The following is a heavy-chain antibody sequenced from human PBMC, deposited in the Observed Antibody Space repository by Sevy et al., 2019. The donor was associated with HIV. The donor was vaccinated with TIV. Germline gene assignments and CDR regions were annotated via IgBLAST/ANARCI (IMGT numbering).Heavy chain of an antibody. J-gene: IGHJ4*02. CDR2: IYYSGST. V-gene: IGHV4-39*01. CDR3: ASPLLYWLY. Sequence: SETLSLTCTVSGVSISSSSYYWGWIRQPPGKGLEWIGSIYYSGSTYYNPSLKSRVTISVDTSKNQFSLKLSSATAADTAVYYCASPLLYWLYWGQGTLVTVSS. CDR1: GVSISSSSYY. D-gene: IGHD2-8*02.